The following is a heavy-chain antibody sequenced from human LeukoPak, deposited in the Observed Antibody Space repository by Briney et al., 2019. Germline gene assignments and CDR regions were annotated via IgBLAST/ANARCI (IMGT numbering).Heavy chain of an antibody. J-gene: IGHJ4*02. CDR2: IYSGGST. CDR3: ARGRYYYDSSGYYYFDY. Sequence: PGGSLRLSCAASGFTVSSNYMSWVRQAPGKGLEWVSVIYSGGSTYYADSVKGRFTISRDNSKNTLCLQMNSLRAEDTAVYYCARGRYYYDSSGYYYFDYWGQGTLVTVSS. V-gene: IGHV3-53*01. CDR1: GFTVSSNY. D-gene: IGHD3-22*01.